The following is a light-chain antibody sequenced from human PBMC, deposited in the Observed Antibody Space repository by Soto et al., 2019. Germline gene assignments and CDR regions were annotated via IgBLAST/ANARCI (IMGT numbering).Light chain of an antibody. V-gene: IGKV1-39*01. CDR1: QSNGNH. J-gene: IGKJ1*01. CDR2: AAS. CDR3: QQSYSSWT. Sequence: DIQMTQSPSSLSASVGHRVTITCRASQSNGNHLNWYRQKPGKPPDLLIYAASSLHSGVPSRFSGSGSGTDFTLTISSLQPEDFATFYCQQSYSSWTFGQGTKVEIK.